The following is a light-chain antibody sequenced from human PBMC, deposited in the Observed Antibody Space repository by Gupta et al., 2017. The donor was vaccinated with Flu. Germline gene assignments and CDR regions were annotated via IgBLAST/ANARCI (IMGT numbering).Light chain of an antibody. CDR2: AVS. J-gene: IGLJ2*01. Sequence: QSALTQPAPVSASPGQSFTISCTGTSGDVGGYNYVSWYQQHPGKAPKLVIFAVSNRPSGVSHRFSASKSANTASLTISGLQADDEGDYYCSSYTSSSTVVFGGGTKVTVL. V-gene: IGLV2-14*01. CDR1: SGDVGGYNY. CDR3: SSYTSSSTVV.